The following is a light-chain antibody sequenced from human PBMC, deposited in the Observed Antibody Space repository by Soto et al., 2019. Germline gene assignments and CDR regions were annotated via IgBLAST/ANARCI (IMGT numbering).Light chain of an antibody. CDR3: HRGLGTGRT. CDR1: QTISSY. Sequence: DIQMTQSPSTLSASVGDRVTITCRASQTISSYLNRYQQKPGKAPKLLIYAASSLQSGVPLRFSGSGCGTDFTITIISVKSEDVARYSCHRGLGTGRTFGGGTKVDIK. CDR2: AAS. J-gene: IGKJ4*02. V-gene: IGKV1-39*01.